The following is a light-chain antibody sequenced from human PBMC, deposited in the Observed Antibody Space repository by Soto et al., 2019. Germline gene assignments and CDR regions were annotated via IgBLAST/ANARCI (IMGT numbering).Light chain of an antibody. V-gene: IGLV2-8*01. J-gene: IGLJ2*01. CDR2: EVH. CDR1: SSDVGGYNY. CDR3: SSYAGSNILL. Sequence: QFVLTQPPSASGSPGQSVTISCTGTSSDVGGYNYVSWYQQHPDKAPKLMIYEVHKRPSGVPDRFSGSKSGNTASLTVSGLQAEDEATYYCSSYAGSNILLFGGGTKLTVL.